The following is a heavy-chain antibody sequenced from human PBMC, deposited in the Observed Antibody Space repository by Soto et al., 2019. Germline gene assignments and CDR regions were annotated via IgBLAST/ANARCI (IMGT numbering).Heavy chain of an antibody. D-gene: IGHD3-9*01. J-gene: IGHJ4*02. CDR1: GGSISSGGYY. CDR2: IYYSGST. Sequence: SETLSLTCTVSGGSISSGGYYWSWIRQHPGKGLEWIGYIYYSGSTYYKPSLKSRVTKSVDTSKNQFSLKLSSVTAADTAVYYCAASDKILTGYFDYWGQGTLVTVSS. CDR3: AASDKILTGYFDY. V-gene: IGHV4-31*03.